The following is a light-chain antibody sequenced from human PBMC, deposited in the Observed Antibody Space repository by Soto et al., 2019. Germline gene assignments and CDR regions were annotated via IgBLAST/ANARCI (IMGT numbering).Light chain of an antibody. J-gene: IGLJ2*01. CDR2: EGS. Sequence: QSVLTQPASMSGSPGQSITISCTGTSSDVGSYNLVSWYQQHPGKAPKLMIYEGSKRPSGVSNRFSGSKSGNTASLTISGLQAEDEADYYCCSYAGSSTFVFGGGTKLTVL. CDR3: CSYAGSSTFV. V-gene: IGLV2-23*03. CDR1: SSDVGSYNL.